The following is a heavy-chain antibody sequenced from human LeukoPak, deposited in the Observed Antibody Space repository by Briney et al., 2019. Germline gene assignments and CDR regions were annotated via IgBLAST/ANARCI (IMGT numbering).Heavy chain of an antibody. Sequence: GGSLRLSCAASGFTFSSYGMSWVRRAPGKGLEWVSTIGGSAYNTYYADSVKGRFTISRDNSANTLYLQMNSLRAEDTALYYCAKHSGSYFIYYVDSWGQGTLVTVSS. J-gene: IGHJ4*02. CDR1: GFTFSSYG. D-gene: IGHD1-26*01. V-gene: IGHV3-23*01. CDR2: IGGSAYNT. CDR3: AKHSGSYFIYYVDS.